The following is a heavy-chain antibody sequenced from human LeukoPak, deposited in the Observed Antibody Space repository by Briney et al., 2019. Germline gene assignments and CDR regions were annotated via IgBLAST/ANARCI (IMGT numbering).Heavy chain of an antibody. CDR1: GGTFSSYA. D-gene: IGHD3-22*01. V-gene: IGHV1-46*01. CDR2: INPSGGST. Sequence: ASVKVSCKASGGTFSSYAISWVRQAPGQGLEWMGIINPSGGSTSYAQKFQGRVTMTRDTSTSTVYMELSSLRSEDTAVYYCAVNYYDSSGYDYWGQGTLVTVSS. J-gene: IGHJ4*02. CDR3: AVNYYDSSGYDY.